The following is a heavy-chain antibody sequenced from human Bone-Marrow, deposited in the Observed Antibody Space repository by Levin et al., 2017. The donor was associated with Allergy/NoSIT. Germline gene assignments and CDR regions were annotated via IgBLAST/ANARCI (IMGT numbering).Heavy chain of an antibody. J-gene: IGHJ4*02. D-gene: IGHD3-9*01. CDR1: GGTLSTSA. Sequence: SVKVSCKASGGTLSTSAISWVRQSPGQGLEWMGGISPIFGAANYAQKFQGRVTITVDEPTNTAYMELRRLKYDDTAVYYCARALLTGASDSWGQGTLVTVSS. CDR2: ISPIFGAA. V-gene: IGHV1-69*13. CDR3: ARALLTGASDS.